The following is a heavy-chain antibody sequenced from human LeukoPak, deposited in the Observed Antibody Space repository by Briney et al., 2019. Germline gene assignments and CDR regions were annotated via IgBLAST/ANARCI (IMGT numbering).Heavy chain of an antibody. J-gene: IGHJ4*02. Sequence: GGSLRLSCAASGFTFSRYTMHWVRQAPGKGLEYVSAISSNGGSTYCANSVKGRFTISRDNSKNTLYLQMGSLRAEDMAVYYCARTEYYGSGTSLFDYWGQGTLVTVSS. D-gene: IGHD3-10*01. CDR1: GFTFSRYT. CDR3: ARTEYYGSGTSLFDY. CDR2: ISSNGGST. V-gene: IGHV3-64*01.